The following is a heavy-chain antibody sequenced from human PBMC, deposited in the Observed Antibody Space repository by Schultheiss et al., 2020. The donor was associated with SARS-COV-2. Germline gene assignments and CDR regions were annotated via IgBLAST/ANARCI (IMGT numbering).Heavy chain of an antibody. CDR2: IYHSGSA. Sequence: SETLSLTCAVYGGSFSGYYWSWIRQHPGKGLEWIGYIYHSGSAHYNPSLKSRPTISVDTSKNQFSLRLTSVTAADTAVYFCARHMTTVASYGMDVWGQGTTVTVSS. D-gene: IGHD4-11*01. CDR3: ARHMTTVASYGMDV. CDR1: GGSFSGYY. V-gene: IGHV4-34*09. J-gene: IGHJ6*02.